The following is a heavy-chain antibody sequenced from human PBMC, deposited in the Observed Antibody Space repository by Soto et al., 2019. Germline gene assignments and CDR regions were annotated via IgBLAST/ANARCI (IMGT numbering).Heavy chain of an antibody. D-gene: IGHD2-15*01. J-gene: IGHJ5*02. CDR1: GFSLSTNGVG. V-gene: IGHV2-5*02. CDR3: AHRVTSVVVAASPVWFDP. CDR2: IYWDDDK. Sequence: SGPTLVNPTQTLTLTCTFSGFSLSTNGVGVGWIRQPPGKALEWLALIYWDDDKRYSPSLKSRLTITKDTSKNQVVLTMTNMDPVDTATYYCAHRVTSVVVAASPVWFDPWGQGTLVTVSS.